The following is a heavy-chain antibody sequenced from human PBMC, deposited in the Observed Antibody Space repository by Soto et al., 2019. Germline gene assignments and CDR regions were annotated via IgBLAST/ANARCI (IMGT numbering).Heavy chain of an antibody. Sequence: EAQLLESGGGLVQPGGSLRLSCAASGFSFDTYAMSWVRQAPGKGLEWVSSISGSGGNTYYADSVKGRFTISSDNSKNILYLQMTSLRAEDTALYYCAKLGMTTINRDYWGQGPQVTVSS. CDR2: ISGSGGNT. J-gene: IGHJ4*02. CDR1: GFSFDTYA. V-gene: IGHV3-23*01. CDR3: AKLGMTTINRDY. D-gene: IGHD5-12*01.